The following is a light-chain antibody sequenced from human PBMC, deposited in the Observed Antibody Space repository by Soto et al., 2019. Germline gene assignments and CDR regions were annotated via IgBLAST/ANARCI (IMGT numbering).Light chain of an antibody. V-gene: IGKV1-12*01. CDR1: QGISKF. CDR3: QQASIFPLT. CDR2: GAS. J-gene: IGKJ4*01. Sequence: DIQITQSPSSVSASVGDRVTITCRASQGISKFLAWYQQRPGMPPKLLIYGASSLQPGVSSRFSGSGSGTDFTLTISSLQPEDFATYYCQQASIFPLTFGGGTKVEI.